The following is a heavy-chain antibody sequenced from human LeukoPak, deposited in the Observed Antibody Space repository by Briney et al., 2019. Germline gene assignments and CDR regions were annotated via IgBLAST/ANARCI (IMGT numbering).Heavy chain of an antibody. CDR1: GFPFSSYS. CDR2: ISGSGGTT. J-gene: IGHJ4*02. D-gene: IGHD3-22*01. CDR3: AKGLLQVPDY. Sequence: GGSLRLSCAAPGFPFSSYSIDWGRPAPGKGVEWVSAISGSGGTTYYADSVKGRFTISRDNSKNTLYLQMNSLRAEDTAVYYCAKGLLQVPDYWGQGTLVIVSS. V-gene: IGHV3-23*01.